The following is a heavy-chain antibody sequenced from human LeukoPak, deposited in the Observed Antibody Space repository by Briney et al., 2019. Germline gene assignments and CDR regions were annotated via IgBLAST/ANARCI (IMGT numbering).Heavy chain of an antibody. CDR3: ARDDKRIAALSGAFDI. Sequence: ASVTVSCKASGYTFTSYAMHWVRQAPGQRLKWMGWINAGNGNTKYSQKFQGRVTITRDTSASTAYMELSSLRSEDTAVYYCARDDKRIAALSGAFDIWGQGTMVTVSS. J-gene: IGHJ3*02. V-gene: IGHV1-3*01. CDR2: INAGNGNT. D-gene: IGHD6-6*01. CDR1: GYTFTSYA.